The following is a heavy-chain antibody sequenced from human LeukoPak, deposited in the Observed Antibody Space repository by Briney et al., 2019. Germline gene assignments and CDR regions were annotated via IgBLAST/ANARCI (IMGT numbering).Heavy chain of an antibody. D-gene: IGHD2-15*01. CDR3: ASSEGPNYCSGGSCYSGGRNDFDY. Sequence: PSETLSLTCAVYGGSLSGYYWSWIRQPPGKGLEWIGEINHSGSTNYNPSLKGRVTISVDTSKNQFSLKLSSVTAADTAVYYCASSEGPNYCSGGSCYSGGRNDFDYWGQGTLVTVSS. CDR2: INHSGST. J-gene: IGHJ4*02. CDR1: GGSLSGYY. V-gene: IGHV4-34*01.